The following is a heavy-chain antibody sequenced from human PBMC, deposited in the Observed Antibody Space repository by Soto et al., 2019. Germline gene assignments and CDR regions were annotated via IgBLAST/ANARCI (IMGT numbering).Heavy chain of an antibody. Sequence: TSETLSLTCAVYGGSFSGYYWSWVRQAPGKGLEWVANIKQDGSEKNYVDSVKGRFTISRDNAKNSLYLQMNSLRAEDTAVYYCARVNYGLLTGEYYFDYWGQGTLVTVSS. D-gene: IGHD3-9*01. CDR2: IKQDGSEK. J-gene: IGHJ4*02. CDR1: GGSFSGYY. CDR3: ARVNYGLLTGEYYFDY. V-gene: IGHV3-7*01.